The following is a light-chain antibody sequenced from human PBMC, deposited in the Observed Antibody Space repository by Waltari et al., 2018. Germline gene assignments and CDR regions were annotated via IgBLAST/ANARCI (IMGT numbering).Light chain of an antibody. J-gene: IGKJ4*01. CDR1: QRVSTY. CDR2: EAS. CDR3: QHRGNWPALT. Sequence: MVMTQSPATLSLSPGERATSPCRASQRVSTYLVWYQQKPVQAPRLLMYEASIRAPGIPARFSGRGSGTDLTLTISSLDAEDFAVYYCQHRGNWPALTFGGGTRVEIK. V-gene: IGKV3-11*01.